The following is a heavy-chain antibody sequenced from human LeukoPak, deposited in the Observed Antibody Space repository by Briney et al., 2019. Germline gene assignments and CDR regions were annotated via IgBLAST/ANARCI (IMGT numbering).Heavy chain of an antibody. J-gene: IGHJ4*02. D-gene: IGHD3-10*01. V-gene: IGHV3-30-3*01. Sequence: PGRSLRLSCAASGFTFSSYAMHWVRQAPGKGLEWVAVISYDGSNKYYADSVKGRFTISRDNSKNTLYLQMNSLRAEDTAVYYCARDFNTGKNYFDYWGQGTLVTVSS. CDR1: GFTFSSYA. CDR2: ISYDGSNK. CDR3: ARDFNTGKNYFDY.